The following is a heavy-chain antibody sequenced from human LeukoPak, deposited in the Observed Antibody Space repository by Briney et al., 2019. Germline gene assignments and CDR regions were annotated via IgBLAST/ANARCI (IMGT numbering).Heavy chain of an antibody. J-gene: IGHJ4*02. CDR2: ISTSSSYI. Sequence: GGSLRLSCAASGFKFSGYSMNWVRQAPGRGLEWVSFISTSSSYIFYADSVRGRFTSSRDNARYSLFLQMDSLRAEDTAVYYCAGDSGNWNYFDSWGQGTLVAVSS. CDR1: GFKFSGYS. CDR3: AGDSGNWNYFDS. D-gene: IGHD1-1*01. V-gene: IGHV3-21*01.